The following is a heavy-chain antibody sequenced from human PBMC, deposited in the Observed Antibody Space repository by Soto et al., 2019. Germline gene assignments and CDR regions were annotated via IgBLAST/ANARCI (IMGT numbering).Heavy chain of an antibody. V-gene: IGHV3-23*01. CDR1: GFILKTYA. Sequence: VQLLESGGDLVQPGGSLRLSCVASGFILKTYAMSWVRQAPGKGLEWVSTIGGTDGDSDGVPWYEDSVKGRFTISRDSSANTLFLHMDNLRAEDSALYYCVKRGRNWGAFDFWGQGTTVVVSS. J-gene: IGHJ3*01. CDR2: IGGTDGDSDGVP. D-gene: IGHD7-27*01. CDR3: VKRGRNWGAFDF.